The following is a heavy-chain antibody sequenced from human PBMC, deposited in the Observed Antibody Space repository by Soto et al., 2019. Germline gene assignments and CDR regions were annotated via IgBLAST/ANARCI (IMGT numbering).Heavy chain of an antibody. D-gene: IGHD6-19*01. CDR1: GVSISSSSYY. CDR3: ARLGYSSGWDFDY. J-gene: IGHJ4*02. Sequence: SETLSLTCTVSGVSISSSSYYWGWIRQPPGKGLEWIGSIHYSGSTYYNPSLKSRVTISVDMSKNQFSLRLSSVTAADTAVYYCARLGYSSGWDFDYWGQGTPVTVS. CDR2: IHYSGST. V-gene: IGHV4-39*01.